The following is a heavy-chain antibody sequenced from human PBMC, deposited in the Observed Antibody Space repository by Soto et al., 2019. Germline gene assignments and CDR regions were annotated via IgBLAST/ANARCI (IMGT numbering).Heavy chain of an antibody. CDR1: GGSISSGGYY. D-gene: IGHD2-21*02. J-gene: IGHJ6*02. Sequence: SETLSLTCTVSGGSISSGGYYWSWIRQHPGKGLEWIGYIYYSGSTYYNPSLKSRVTISVDTSKNQFSLKLNSVTAADTAVYYCARDLWGYCGTDCYPLDVWGQGTTVPVSS. CDR2: IYYSGST. V-gene: IGHV4-31*03. CDR3: ARDLWGYCGTDCYPLDV.